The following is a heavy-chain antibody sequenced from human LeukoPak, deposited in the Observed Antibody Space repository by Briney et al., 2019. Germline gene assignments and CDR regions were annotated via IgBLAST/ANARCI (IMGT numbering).Heavy chain of an antibody. Sequence: SETLSPTCTVSGGSMTTHHWNWIRQTPGKGLEWIGYVFDSGRTKETPSLKSRVTLSADTSKNQLSLRLSSVTAADTAVYYCTTIKRGNIFGYFDFWGQGILVTVSS. D-gene: IGHD5-18*01. CDR2: VFDSGRT. V-gene: IGHV4-59*11. CDR3: TTIKRGNIFGYFDF. CDR1: GGSMTTHH. J-gene: IGHJ4*02.